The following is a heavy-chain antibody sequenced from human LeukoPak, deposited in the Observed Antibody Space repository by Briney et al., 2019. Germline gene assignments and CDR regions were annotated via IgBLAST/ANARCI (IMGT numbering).Heavy chain of an antibody. CDR2: IYYSGST. Sequence: SETLSLTCTVSGDSISSSSYYWGWIRQPPGKRLEWIGSIYYSGSTNYNPSLKSRVTISVDTSKNQFSLKLSSVTAADTAVYYCARARGALDYWGQGTLVTVSS. J-gene: IGHJ4*02. V-gene: IGHV4-39*07. D-gene: IGHD3-10*01. CDR1: GDSISSSSYY. CDR3: ARARGALDY.